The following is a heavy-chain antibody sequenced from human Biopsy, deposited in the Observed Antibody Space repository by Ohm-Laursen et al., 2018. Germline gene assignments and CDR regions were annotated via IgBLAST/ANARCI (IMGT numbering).Heavy chain of an antibody. CDR1: GFTFSDNA. V-gene: IGHV3-66*01. J-gene: IGHJ4*02. D-gene: IGHD4-11*01. CDR3: ARDSTINTVTTADY. Sequence: SLRLSCAASGFTFSDNAMSWIRQAPGKGPQWVSLIYSDGNTYYADSVKGRFTISRDIPRNTLYLQMNSLRAEDTAIYYCARDSTINTVTTADYWGQGTLVTVSS. CDR2: IYSDGNT.